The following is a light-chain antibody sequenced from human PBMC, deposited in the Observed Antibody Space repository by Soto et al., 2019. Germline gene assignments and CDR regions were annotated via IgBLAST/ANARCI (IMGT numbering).Light chain of an antibody. CDR2: AAS. J-gene: IGKJ1*01. Sequence: DIQLTQSPSSLSASVGDRVTITCRASQSISSYLNWYQQKPGKAPKLLIYAASSLQSGVPLRFSSSGSGTDFTLTISSLQPEDFATYYCQQSYSTPLLWTFGQGTKVEIK. CDR3: QQSYSTPLLWT. CDR1: QSISSY. V-gene: IGKV1-39*01.